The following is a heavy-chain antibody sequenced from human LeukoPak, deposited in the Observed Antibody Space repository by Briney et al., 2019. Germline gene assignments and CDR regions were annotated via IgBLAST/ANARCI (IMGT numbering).Heavy chain of an antibody. V-gene: IGHV3-23*01. CDR3: AKFIGSSWSGSYFDY. CDR2: ISGSGDST. D-gene: IGHD6-13*01. Sequence: GGSLRLSCAAPGFTFSSYAMSWVRQAPGKGLEWVSVISGSGDSTYYADSVKGRFTISRDNSKNTLYLQMNSLRAEDTAVYHCAKFIGSSWSGSYFDYWGQGTLVTVSS. J-gene: IGHJ4*02. CDR1: GFTFSSYA.